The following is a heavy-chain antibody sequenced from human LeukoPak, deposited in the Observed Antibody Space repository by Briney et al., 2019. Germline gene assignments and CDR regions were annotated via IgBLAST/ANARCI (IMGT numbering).Heavy chain of an antibody. CDR1: GGSFSDYY. Sequence: PSETLSLTCAVYGGSFSDYYWTWIRQAPGKGLEWIGEINRGDYNPSLKSRVTISVDTPKNQFSLKLTSVPAADTGVYYCARGSSHFDKWGQGTLVSVSS. CDR2: INRG. CDR3: ARGSSHFDK. J-gene: IGHJ4*02. V-gene: IGHV4-34*01.